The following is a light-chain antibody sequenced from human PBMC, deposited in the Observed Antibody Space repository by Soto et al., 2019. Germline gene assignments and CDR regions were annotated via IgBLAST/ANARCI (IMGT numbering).Light chain of an antibody. Sequence: EIVLTQSPGTLSLSPGERATLSCRASQSVSSYLAWYQQKPGQAPRLLIYDTSNRDTGVPARFSGSGSGTDFTLTISSLEPEDCAIYYCQQRQYWPPITFGQGTRLEIK. CDR3: QQRQYWPPIT. CDR1: QSVSSY. V-gene: IGKV3-11*01. CDR2: DTS. J-gene: IGKJ5*01.